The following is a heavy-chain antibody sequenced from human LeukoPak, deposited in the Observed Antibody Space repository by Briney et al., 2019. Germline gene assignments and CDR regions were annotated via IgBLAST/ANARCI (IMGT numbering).Heavy chain of an antibody. CDR2: IYSGGST. Sequence: GGSLRLSRAASGFTVSSNYMSWVRQAPGKGLEWVSVIYSGGSTYYADSVKGRFTISRDNSKNTLYLQMNSLRAEDTAVYYCARDTFGSEQQWLVEEAFDFWGQGTLVTVSS. CDR3: ARDTFGSEQQWLVEEAFDF. V-gene: IGHV3-66*01. D-gene: IGHD6-19*01. J-gene: IGHJ4*02. CDR1: GFTVSSNY.